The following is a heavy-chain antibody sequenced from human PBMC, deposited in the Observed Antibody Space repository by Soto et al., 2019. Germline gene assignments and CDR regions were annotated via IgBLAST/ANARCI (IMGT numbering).Heavy chain of an antibody. V-gene: IGHV1-46*01. D-gene: IGHD6-19*01. CDR2: INPSGGST. Sequence: GASVKVSWKASGYRFTRYYMHWVRQAPGKGLEWMGIINPSGGSTSYAERFQDRVTMTRDTSTSTVYMELSSLTSEDTAVYYCARTNVGSGWYGAFDIWG. CDR3: ARTNVGSGWYGAFDI. J-gene: IGHJ3*02. CDR1: GYRFTRYY.